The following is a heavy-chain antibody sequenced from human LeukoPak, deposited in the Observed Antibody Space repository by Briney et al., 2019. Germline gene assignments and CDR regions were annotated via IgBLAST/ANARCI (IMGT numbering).Heavy chain of an antibody. V-gene: IGHV4-39*07. CDR2: IYYSGST. CDR1: GGSISSSSYY. J-gene: IGHJ4*02. CDR3: ARVLDYYGSGSYSFDY. Sequence: SETLSLTCTVSGGSISSSSYYWGWIRQPPGKGLEWIGSIYYSGSTYYNPSLKSRLTISVDTSKNQFSLKLNSVTAADTAVYYCARVLDYYGSGSYSFDYWGQGTLVTVSS. D-gene: IGHD3-10*01.